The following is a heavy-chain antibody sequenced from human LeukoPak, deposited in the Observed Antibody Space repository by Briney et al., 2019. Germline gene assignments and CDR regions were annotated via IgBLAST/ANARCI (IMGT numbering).Heavy chain of an antibody. V-gene: IGHV3-53*04. D-gene: IGHD4-17*01. CDR2: IYSGGST. CDR3: ARTMTTVTSLDI. J-gene: IGHJ3*02. Sequence: VSVIYSGGSTYYADSVKGRFTISRHNSKNTLYLQMNSLRAEDTAVYYCARTMTTVTSLDIWGQGTMVTVSS.